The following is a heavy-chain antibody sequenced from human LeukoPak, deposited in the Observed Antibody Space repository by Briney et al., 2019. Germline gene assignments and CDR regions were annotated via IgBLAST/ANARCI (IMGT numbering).Heavy chain of an antibody. J-gene: IGHJ4*02. CDR1: GFTFGKYW. D-gene: IGHD3-3*01. Sequence: GGSLRLSCVASGFTFGKYWMSWVRQAPGKGLEWVANIKLDGSKKNYVDSVKGRFTISRDNTKNSLYKQMNSLRVEDTAVFYCARDQCDSWSRRGNFDSWGQGTLVTVSS. CDR2: IKLDGSKK. CDR3: ARDQCDSWSRRGNFDS. V-gene: IGHV3-7*03.